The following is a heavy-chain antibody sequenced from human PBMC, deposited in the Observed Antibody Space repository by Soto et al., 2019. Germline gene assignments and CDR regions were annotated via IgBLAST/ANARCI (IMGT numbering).Heavy chain of an antibody. V-gene: IGHV3-23*01. CDR2: LTPSGGST. D-gene: IGHD1-1*01. Sequence: LRLSCAASGFTFSLYAMNWVRQAPGKGLEWVSALTPSGGSTYYADSVKGRFTISRDNSKNTLYLQMNSLRAEDTAVYYCAKAGTHSYFDYWGQGTLVTVSS. CDR3: AKAGTHSYFDY. CDR1: GFTFSLYA. J-gene: IGHJ4*02.